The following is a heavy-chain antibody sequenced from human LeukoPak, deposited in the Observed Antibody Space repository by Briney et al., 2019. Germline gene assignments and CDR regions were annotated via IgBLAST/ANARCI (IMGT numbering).Heavy chain of an antibody. D-gene: IGHD1-1*01. J-gene: IGHJ4*02. CDR3: ARDTWNDLHYFDY. CDR2: INPNSGGT. Sequence: ASVKVSCKASGYTFTGYCMHWVRQAPGQGLEWMGWINPNSGGTNYAQKFQGRVTMTRDTSISTAYMELSRLRSDDTAVYYCARDTWNDLHYFDYWGQGTLVTVSS. V-gene: IGHV1-2*02. CDR1: GYTFTGYC.